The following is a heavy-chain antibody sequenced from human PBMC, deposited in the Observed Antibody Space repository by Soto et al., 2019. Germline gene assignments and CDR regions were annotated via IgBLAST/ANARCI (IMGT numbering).Heavy chain of an antibody. CDR2: ISGSGGST. D-gene: IGHD3-10*01. CDR1: GFTFSSYA. Sequence: EVQLLESGGGLVQPGGSLRLSCAASGFTFSSYAMSWVRQAPGKGLEWVSAISGSGGSTYYADSVKGRFTISRDNSKNTLYLQMNSLRAEDTAVYYCAKVAAESRKLLWFGELPKNPLDYWGQGTLVTVSS. J-gene: IGHJ4*02. V-gene: IGHV3-23*01. CDR3: AKVAAESRKLLWFGELPKNPLDY.